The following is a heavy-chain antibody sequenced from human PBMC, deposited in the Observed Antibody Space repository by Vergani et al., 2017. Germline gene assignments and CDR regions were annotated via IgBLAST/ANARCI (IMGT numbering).Heavy chain of an antibody. CDR1: GFTFTNFA. Sequence: EVQLLESGGNLVQPGGSLRLSCAASGFTFTNFAMNWVRQAPGEGLEWVSGISGSGGFTYYVDSVKGRFTISRDNSKNTMFLQMNNLRTEDTAVYYCAKDNVPGYYDSSGYCDYWGQGTLVTVSS. CDR3: AKDNVPGYYDSSGYCDY. CDR2: ISGSGGFT. V-gene: IGHV3-23*01. D-gene: IGHD3-22*01. J-gene: IGHJ4*02.